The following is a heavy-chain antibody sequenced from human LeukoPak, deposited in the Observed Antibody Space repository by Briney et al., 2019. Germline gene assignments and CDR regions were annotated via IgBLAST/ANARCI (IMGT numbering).Heavy chain of an antibody. CDR1: GFTFSSYA. D-gene: IGHD2-15*01. CDR3: AKQLGYCSDGSCYLPY. V-gene: IGHV3-23*01. Sequence: GGSLRLSCAASGFTFSSYAMSWVRQAPGKGLEWVSGLSDKGDSAYYADSVQGRFTISRDNSKSTLCLQMNSLRAEDTAVYYCAKQLGYCSDGSCYLPYWGQGTLVTVSS. CDR2: LSDKGDSA. J-gene: IGHJ4*02.